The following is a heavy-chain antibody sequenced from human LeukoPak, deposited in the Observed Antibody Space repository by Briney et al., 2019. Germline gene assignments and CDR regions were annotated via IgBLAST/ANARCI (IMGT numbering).Heavy chain of an antibody. CDR1: GYTFTSYD. V-gene: IGHV1-8*01. D-gene: IGHD3-10*01. Sequence: ASVKVSCKASGYTFTSYDINGVRQATGQGLEWVGWMNPNSGNTGYAQKFQGRVTMTRNTSISTAYMELSSLRSEDTAVYYCARAPYEAGTGFDYWGQGTLVTVSS. CDR3: ARAPYEAGTGFDY. J-gene: IGHJ4*02. CDR2: MNPNSGNT.